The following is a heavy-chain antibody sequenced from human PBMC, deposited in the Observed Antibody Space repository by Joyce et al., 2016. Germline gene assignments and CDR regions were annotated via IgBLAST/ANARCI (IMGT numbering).Heavy chain of an antibody. D-gene: IGHD3-10*01. CDR3: AANYRNGSEPED. Sequence: QVQLVQSGAEVKKPGSSVKVSCKASGGTFRNYGISWVRQAPGQGLEWRGGIIPMFGTPTYAQKFQGRVTISVDEFTSKVYMEVSRLRSEDRAVYYCAANYRNGSEPEDWGQGTLVIVSS. CDR2: IIPMFGTP. CDR1: GGTFRNYG. V-gene: IGHV1-69*01. J-gene: IGHJ4*02.